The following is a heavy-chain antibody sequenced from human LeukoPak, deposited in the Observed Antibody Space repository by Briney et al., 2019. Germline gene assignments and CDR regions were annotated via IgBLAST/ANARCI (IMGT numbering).Heavy chain of an antibody. J-gene: IGHJ4*02. CDR3: ARTTRGIVVVPAATVDY. Sequence: SETLSLTCTVSGDSISSGNYWSWIRQPPGKGLEWIGYIYHSGSTYYNPSLKSRVTISVDRSKNQFSLKLSSVTAADTAVYYCARTTRGIVVVPAATVDYWGQGTLVTVSS. CDR1: GDSISSGNY. V-gene: IGHV4-38-2*02. CDR2: IYHSGST. D-gene: IGHD2-2*01.